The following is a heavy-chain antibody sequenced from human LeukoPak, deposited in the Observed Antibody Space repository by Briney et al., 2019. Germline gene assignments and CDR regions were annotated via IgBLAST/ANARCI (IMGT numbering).Heavy chain of an antibody. J-gene: IGHJ6*04. CDR2: ISGSGGNR. V-gene: IGHV3-23*01. Sequence: PGGSLRLSCAASGFTFSNYAMSWVRQAPGKGLEWVSVISGSGGNRYYADSAKGRFTISRDNSKNTLYLQMNSLRAEDTAVYYCARGVPDVWGKGTTVTVSS. D-gene: IGHD5/OR15-5a*01. CDR1: GFTFSNYA. CDR3: ARGVPDV.